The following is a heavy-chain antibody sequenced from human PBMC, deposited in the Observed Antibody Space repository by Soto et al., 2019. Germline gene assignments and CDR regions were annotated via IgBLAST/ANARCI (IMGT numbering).Heavy chain of an antibody. D-gene: IGHD5-12*01. J-gene: IGHJ6*03. Sequence: QVQLQESGPGLVKPSGTLSVTCAVSSGSISSSNLWSWVRPPPGKGLEWIGEIYHSGSTNYNPSLKSRVTISVDKSKNQFSLKLSSVTAADTAVYYCARGIVATALANYMDVWGKGTTVTVSS. CDR3: ARGIVATALANYMDV. V-gene: IGHV4-4*02. CDR2: IYHSGST. CDR1: SGSISSSNL.